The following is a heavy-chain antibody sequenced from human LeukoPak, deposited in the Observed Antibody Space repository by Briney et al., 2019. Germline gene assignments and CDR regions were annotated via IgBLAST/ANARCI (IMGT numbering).Heavy chain of an antibody. V-gene: IGHV3-48*03. Sequence: GGSLRLSCAASGFTFSSYDLNWVRQAPGKGLEWVSYIVGSGTTIYYADSVKGRFTISRDNAKNSLYLQMSSLRAEDTAVYYCVRKLTGTTFFDYWGQGTLVTVST. CDR2: IVGSGTTI. CDR3: VRKLTGTTFFDY. CDR1: GFTFSSYD. J-gene: IGHJ4*02. D-gene: IGHD1-1*01.